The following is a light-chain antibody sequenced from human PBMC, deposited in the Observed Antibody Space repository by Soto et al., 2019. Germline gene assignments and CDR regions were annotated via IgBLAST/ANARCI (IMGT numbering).Light chain of an antibody. CDR2: SND. CDR3: AAWDDSLSGYV. V-gene: IGLV1-44*01. Sequence: QAVLTQPPSASVTPGQRVTISCSGSTSNIGSNPVNWYQQLPGTAPKLLIYSNDQRPSGVPARFSGSKSGTSASLAISGLQSEDEAEYYCAAWDDSLSGYVFGAGTKVTVL. J-gene: IGLJ1*01. CDR1: TSNIGSNP.